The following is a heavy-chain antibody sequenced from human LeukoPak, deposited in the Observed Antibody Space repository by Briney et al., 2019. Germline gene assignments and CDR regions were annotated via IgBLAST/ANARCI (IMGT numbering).Heavy chain of an antibody. CDR1: GLTFSRYA. D-gene: IGHD3-22*01. V-gene: IGHV3-23*01. J-gene: IGHJ4*02. CDR2: ISESGSGT. CDR3: AKGSSDTRPYYFDY. Sequence: GGSLRLSCAVSGLTFSRYAMSWVRQAPGKGLEWVSAISESGSGTYYADSVKGRFTISRDNSKDTLSLQMNSLRAEDTAVYYCAKGSSDTRPYYFDYWGQGTLVIVSS.